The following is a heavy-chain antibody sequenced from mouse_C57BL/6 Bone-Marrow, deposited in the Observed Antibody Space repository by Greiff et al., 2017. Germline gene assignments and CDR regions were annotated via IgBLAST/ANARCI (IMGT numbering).Heavy chain of an antibody. V-gene: IGHV1-55*01. CDR3: ARGGITTVVEVDY. D-gene: IGHD1-1*01. CDR1: GYTFTSYW. Sequence: VQLQQSGAELVKPGASVKMSCKASGYTFTSYWITWVKQRPGQGLEWIGDIYPGSGSTNYNEKFKSKATLTVDTSSSTAYMQLSSLTSEDSAVYYCARGGITTVVEVDYWGQGTTLTVAS. CDR2: IYPGSGST. J-gene: IGHJ2*01.